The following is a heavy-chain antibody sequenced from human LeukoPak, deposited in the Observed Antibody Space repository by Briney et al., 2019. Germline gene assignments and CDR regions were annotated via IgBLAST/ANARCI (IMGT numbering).Heavy chain of an antibody. CDR2: ISTDSQNT. CDR1: GYTFTNYG. V-gene: IGHV1-18*01. D-gene: IGHD5-24*01. Sequence: GASVKVSCKASGYTFTNYGIIWVRQAPGQGLEWMGWISTDSQNTNYIQKVQGRVTVTTDTSTSTAYMELRSLRSDDTAVYYCARVTGWLQSVRYMDVWGKGTTVTVSS. J-gene: IGHJ6*03. CDR3: ARVTGWLQSVRYMDV.